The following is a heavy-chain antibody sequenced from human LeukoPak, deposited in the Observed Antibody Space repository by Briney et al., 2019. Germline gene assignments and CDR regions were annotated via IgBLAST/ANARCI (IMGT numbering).Heavy chain of an antibody. J-gene: IGHJ4*02. Sequence: GGSLRLSCAASGFTFSSYSMNWVRQAPGKGLEWVSYISSSSSTIYYADSVKGRFTISRDNAKNSLYLQMNSLRAEDTAVYYCARLFMITFGGVIAIDYWGQGTLVTVSS. CDR1: GFTFSSYS. CDR3: ARLFMITFGGVIAIDY. CDR2: ISSSSSTI. V-gene: IGHV3-48*04. D-gene: IGHD3-16*02.